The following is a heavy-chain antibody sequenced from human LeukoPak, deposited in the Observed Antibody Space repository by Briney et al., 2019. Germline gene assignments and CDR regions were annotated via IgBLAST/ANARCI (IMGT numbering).Heavy chain of an antibody. CDR2: IYSGGST. V-gene: IGHV3-66*01. D-gene: IGHD6-13*01. CDR3: AARGFSSSWYDFDY. Sequence: GGSLRLSCAASGFTVSSNYMSWVRQAPGKGLEWVSVIYSGGSTYYADSVKGRFTISRGNSKNTLYLQMNSLRAEDTAVYYCAARGFSSSWYDFDYWGQGTLVTVSS. CDR1: GFTVSSNY. J-gene: IGHJ4*02.